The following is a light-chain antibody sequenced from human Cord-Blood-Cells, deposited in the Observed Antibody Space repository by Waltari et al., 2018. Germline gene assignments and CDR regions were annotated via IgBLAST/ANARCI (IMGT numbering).Light chain of an antibody. CDR3: QQYNSYST. Sequence: DIQMTQSPSTLSASVGDRVTITCRARQSISSWLAWYQQKPGKAPKLLIYDASSLESGVPSRCSGSGSGTEFTLTISRLQPDDFATYYCQQYNSYSTFGQGTKVEIK. CDR2: DAS. J-gene: IGKJ1*01. CDR1: QSISSW. V-gene: IGKV1-5*01.